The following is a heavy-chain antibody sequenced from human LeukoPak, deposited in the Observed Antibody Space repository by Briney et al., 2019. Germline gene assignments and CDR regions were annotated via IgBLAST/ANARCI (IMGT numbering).Heavy chain of an antibody. J-gene: IGHJ4*02. CDR3: AKDIGHCGYPFDY. CDR1: GFTFSSYA. V-gene: IGHV3-23*01. CDR2: ISGSGGST. Sequence: GGSLRLSCAASGFTFSSYAMSWVRQAPGKGLEWVSAISGSGGSTYYADSVKGRFTISRDNAKNSLYLQMNSLRAEDTALYYCAKDIGHCGYPFDYWGQGTLVTVSS. D-gene: IGHD3-22*01.